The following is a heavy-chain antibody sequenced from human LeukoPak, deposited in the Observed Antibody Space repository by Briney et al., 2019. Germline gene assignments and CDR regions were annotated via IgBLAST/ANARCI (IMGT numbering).Heavy chain of an antibody. CDR2: ITGSGDST. Sequence: PGGSLRLSCAASGFTFSSYAMSWVRQAPGKGLEWVSIITGSGDSTRYVDSVKGRFTISRDNSENTLSLQMNSLRAEDTAVYYCARRGYNYGHKAGFDYWGQGTLVTVSS. V-gene: IGHV3-23*01. J-gene: IGHJ4*02. D-gene: IGHD5-18*01. CDR1: GFTFSSYA. CDR3: ARRGYNYGHKAGFDY.